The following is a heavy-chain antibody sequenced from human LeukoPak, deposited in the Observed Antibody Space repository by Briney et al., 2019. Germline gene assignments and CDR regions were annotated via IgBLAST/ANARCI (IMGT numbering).Heavy chain of an antibody. CDR1: GGTFSSYA. V-gene: IGHV1-69*04. CDR2: IIPILGIA. D-gene: IGHD3-10*01. CDR3: AGEGYYGSGSYYPSAFDI. J-gene: IGHJ3*02. Sequence: ASVKVSCKASGGTFSSYAISWVRQAPGQGLEWMGRIIPILGIANYAQKFQGRVTITADKSTCTAYMELSSLRSEDTAVYYCAGEGYYGSGSYYPSAFDIWGQGTMVTVSS.